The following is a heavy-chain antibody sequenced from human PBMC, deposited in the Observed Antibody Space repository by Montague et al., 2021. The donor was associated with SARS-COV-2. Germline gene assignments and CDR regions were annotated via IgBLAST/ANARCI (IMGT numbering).Heavy chain of an antibody. D-gene: IGHD6-19*01. CDR3: ARDIAVAGLFDY. Sequence: SPISGDSVSSNTAAWNWIRQSPSRGLEWLGRTYYRSKWYYDYAVSVKSRMTISPDTSKNQFSPKLSSVTAADTAVYYCARDIAVAGLFDYWGQGTLVTVSS. CDR1: GDSVSSNTAA. V-gene: IGHV6-1*01. CDR2: TYYRSKWYY. J-gene: IGHJ4*02.